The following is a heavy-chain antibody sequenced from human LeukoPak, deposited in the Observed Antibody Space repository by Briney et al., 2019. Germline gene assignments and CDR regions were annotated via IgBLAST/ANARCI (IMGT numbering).Heavy chain of an antibody. D-gene: IGHD6-13*01. Sequence: ASVKVSCKASGYTFTSNHIHWVRQAPGQGLEWMGVINPSGDSTSYAQNFQGRVTMTRDTSTSTVYMELSSLRSEDTAIYYCAKIAAGDTGEGYWGQGTLVTVSS. CDR3: AKIAAGDTGEGY. CDR1: GYTFTSNH. V-gene: IGHV1-46*01. J-gene: IGHJ4*02. CDR2: INPSGDST.